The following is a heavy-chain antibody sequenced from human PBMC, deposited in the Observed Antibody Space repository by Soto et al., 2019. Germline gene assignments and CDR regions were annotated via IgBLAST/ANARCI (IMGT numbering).Heavy chain of an antibody. V-gene: IGHV5-51*01. CDR1: GYNFANYW. CDR3: AAGYTTGPDAFDI. D-gene: IGHD6-13*01. Sequence: LKISCKGSGYNFANYWIGWVRQMPGKGLEWMGMIFPGDSDTKNSPSLQGQITMSVDKSDSSAYLQWRSLKASDTAMYYCAAGYTTGPDAFDIWGQGTMVTVSS. CDR2: IFPGDSDT. J-gene: IGHJ3*02.